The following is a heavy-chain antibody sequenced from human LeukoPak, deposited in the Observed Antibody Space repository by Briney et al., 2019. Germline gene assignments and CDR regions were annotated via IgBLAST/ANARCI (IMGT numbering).Heavy chain of an antibody. CDR3: ALDTAESYYFDY. D-gene: IGHD5-18*01. J-gene: IGHJ4*02. CDR1: GGTFSSYA. CDR2: IIPIFGTA. V-gene: IGHV1-69*06. Sequence: GSSVKVSCKASGGTFSSYAISWVRQAPGQGLERMGGIIPIFGTANYAQKFQGRVTITADKSTSTAYMELSSLRSEDTAVYYCALDTAESYYFDYWGQGTLVTVSS.